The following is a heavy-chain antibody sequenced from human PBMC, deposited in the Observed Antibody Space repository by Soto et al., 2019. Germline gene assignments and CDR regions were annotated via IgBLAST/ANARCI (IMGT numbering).Heavy chain of an antibody. D-gene: IGHD6-19*01. CDR3: AKDASSSGWYATNFDY. CDR2: ISWNSGSI. Sequence: GGSLRLSCAASGFTFDDYAMHWVRQAPGKGLEWVSGISWNSGSIGYADSVKGRFTISRDNAKNSLYLQMNSLRAEDTALNYCAKDASSSGWYATNFDYWGQGTLVTVSS. J-gene: IGHJ4*02. CDR1: GFTFDDYA. V-gene: IGHV3-9*01.